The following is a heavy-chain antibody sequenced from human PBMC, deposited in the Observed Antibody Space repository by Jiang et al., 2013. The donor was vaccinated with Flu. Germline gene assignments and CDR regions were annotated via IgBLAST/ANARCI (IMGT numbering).Heavy chain of an antibody. D-gene: IGHD3-10*01. J-gene: IGHJ4*01. CDR3: ARDLWYYGSGNYYPFDY. Sequence: SGAEVKKPGASVKVSCKASGYTFSSYAISWVRQAPGQGLEWMGWISAYNGNTNYAQKLQGRVTMTTDTSTSTAYMELRSLRSDDTAVYYCARDLWYYGSGNYYPFDYWGQGTLVTVSS. CDR1: GYTFSSYA. CDR2: ISAYNGNT. V-gene: IGHV1-18*01.